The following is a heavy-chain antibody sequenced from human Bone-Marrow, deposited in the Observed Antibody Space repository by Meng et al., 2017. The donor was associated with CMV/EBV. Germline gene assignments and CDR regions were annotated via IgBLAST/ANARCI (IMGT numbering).Heavy chain of an antibody. J-gene: IGHJ6*02. D-gene: IGHD2-2*01. CDR3: ARGSGDVVVPAAWPTKYYYYYYGMDV. CDR2: ISAYNSNT. Sequence: ASVKVSCKASGYTFTSYGISWVRQAPGQGLEWMGWISAYNSNTNYAQKLQGRVTMTTDTSTSTAHMELRSLRSDDTAVYYCARGSGDVVVPAAWPTKYYYYYYGMDVWGQGTTVTVSS. V-gene: IGHV1-18*01. CDR1: GYTFTSYG.